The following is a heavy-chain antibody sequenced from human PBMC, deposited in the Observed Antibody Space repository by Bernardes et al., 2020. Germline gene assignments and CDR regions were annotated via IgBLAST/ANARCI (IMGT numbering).Heavy chain of an antibody. CDR1: GFTFDNYA. J-gene: IGHJ4*02. V-gene: IGHV3-23*01. CDR2: ISISGGGT. CDR3: VKGISNFLNTFAH. D-gene: IGHD4-4*01. Sequence: GGSLRLSCAASGFTFDNYAMSWVRQAPGKGLEWVSVISISGGGTYYADSVRGRFTISRDNSKNTLYLQMSSLRGDDTAVYFCVKGISNFLNTFAHWGQATLITVSS.